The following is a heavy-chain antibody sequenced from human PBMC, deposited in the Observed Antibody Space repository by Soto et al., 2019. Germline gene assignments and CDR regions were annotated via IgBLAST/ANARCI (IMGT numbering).Heavy chain of an antibody. CDR3: AYGSSSDYFDY. CDR2: IWYDGSNK. CDR1: GFTFSSYG. D-gene: IGHD6-6*01. V-gene: IGHV3-33*08. Sequence: GGSLRLSCAASGFTFSSYGMHWVRQAPGKGLEWVAVIWYDGSNKYYADSVKGRFTISRDNSKNTLYLQMNSLRAEDTAVYYCAYGSSSDYFDYWGQGTLVTVSS. J-gene: IGHJ4*02.